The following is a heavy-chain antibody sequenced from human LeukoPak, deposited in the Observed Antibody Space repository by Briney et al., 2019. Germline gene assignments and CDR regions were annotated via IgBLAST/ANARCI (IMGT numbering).Heavy chain of an antibody. V-gene: IGHV1-46*01. CDR1: GYTFTSYY. D-gene: IGHD3-3*01. J-gene: IGHJ6*03. Sequence: GASVKVSCKASGYTFTSYYMHWVRQAPGQGLEWMGIISPSGGSTSYAQKFQGRVTMTRDTSTSTVYMELSSLRSEDTAVYYCARDRSITIFEAYYMDVWGKGTTVTVSS. CDR2: ISPSGGST. CDR3: ARDRSITIFEAYYMDV.